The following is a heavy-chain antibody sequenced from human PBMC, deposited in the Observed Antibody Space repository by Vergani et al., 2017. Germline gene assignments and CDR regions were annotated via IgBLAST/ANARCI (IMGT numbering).Heavy chain of an antibody. CDR1: GYTFTGYY. J-gene: IGHJ4*02. Sequence: QVQLVQSGAEVKKPGASVKVSCKASGYTFTGYYMQWVRQAPGQGLEWMGIMNPSGYITNSAQKFRGRVTMTRDTSTSTVYMELSSLRSEDTAVYYCARVVFDCTNGVCPLDYWGQGTLVTVSS. CDR2: MNPSGYIT. V-gene: IGHV1-46*01. D-gene: IGHD2-8*01. CDR3: ARVVFDCTNGVCPLDY.